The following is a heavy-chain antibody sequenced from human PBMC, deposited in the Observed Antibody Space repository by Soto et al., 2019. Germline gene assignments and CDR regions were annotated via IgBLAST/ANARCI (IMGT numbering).Heavy chain of an antibody. D-gene: IGHD2-2*01. J-gene: IGHJ5*02. CDR1: GGSISSGDYY. CDR3: AGYCISTSCYLSSLPRFDP. V-gene: IGHV4-30-4*01. CDR2: IYYSGST. Sequence: PSETLSLTCTVSGGSISSGDYYWSWIRQPPGKGLEWIGYIYYSGSTYYNPSLKSRVTISVDTSKNQFSLKLSSVTAADTAVYYCAGYCISTSCYLSSLPRFDPWGQGTLVTVSS.